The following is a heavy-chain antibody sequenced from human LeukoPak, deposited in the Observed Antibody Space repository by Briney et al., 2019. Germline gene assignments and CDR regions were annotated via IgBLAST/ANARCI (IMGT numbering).Heavy chain of an antibody. V-gene: IGHV1-46*01. Sequence: GASVKVSCKASGYTFTSYYMHWVRQAPGQGLEWMGIIDPSDGSTIYAQKFQGRVTMTRDMSTSTVCMQLSSLRSEDTAVYYCARGGHGTSVAVAGTGDFWGQGTLVTVSS. CDR3: ARGGHGTSVAVAGTGDF. J-gene: IGHJ4*02. CDR2: IDPSDGST. CDR1: GYTFTSYY. D-gene: IGHD6-19*01.